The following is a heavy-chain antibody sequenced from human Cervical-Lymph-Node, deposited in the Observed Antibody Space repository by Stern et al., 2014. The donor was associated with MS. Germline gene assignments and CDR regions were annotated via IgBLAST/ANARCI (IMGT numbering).Heavy chain of an antibody. CDR3: ASLLGRIAVASVDY. D-gene: IGHD6-19*01. CDR2: IIPIFGTA. V-gene: IGHV1-69*01. Sequence: VQLVESGAEVKKPGSSVKVSCKASGGTFSNYAISWVRQATGQGLEWMGWIIPIFGTANYAQKFQGRVTITADESTSTTYMELSSLRSEDTAVYYCASLLGRIAVASVDYWGQGTLVTVSS. CDR1: GGTFSNYA. J-gene: IGHJ4*02.